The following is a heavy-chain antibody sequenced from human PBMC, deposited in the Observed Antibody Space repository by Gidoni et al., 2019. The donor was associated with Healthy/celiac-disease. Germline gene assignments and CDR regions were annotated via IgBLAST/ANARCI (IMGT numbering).Heavy chain of an antibody. Sequence: QVQLQASGPGLVKPSPPLSLPCTVSGGSISRGGYYWSWIRQHPGKGLEWIGYIYYSGSTYYNPSLKSRVTISVDTSKNQFSLKLSSVTAADTAVYYCARGPGVSYGYSSFDYWGQGTLVTVSS. CDR2: IYYSGST. J-gene: IGHJ4*02. CDR1: GGSISRGGYY. D-gene: IGHD5-18*01. V-gene: IGHV4-31*03. CDR3: ARGPGVSYGYSSFDY.